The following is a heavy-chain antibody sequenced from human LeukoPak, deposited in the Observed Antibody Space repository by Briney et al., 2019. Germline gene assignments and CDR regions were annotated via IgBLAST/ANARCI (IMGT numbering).Heavy chain of an antibody. V-gene: IGHV6-1*01. CDR2: TFYRSKWYN. CDR1: GDSVSSNSGA. J-gene: IGHJ4*02. CDR3: ARDCGGNYGSYNFDY. Sequence: SQTLSLTCAISGDSVSSNSGAWNWIRESPSRGLEWLGRTFYRSKWYNNYAESVKSRITINPDTSKNQFSLQLNSVTPEDTAVYYCARDCGGNYGSYNFDYWGQGTLVTVPS. D-gene: IGHD2-21*01.